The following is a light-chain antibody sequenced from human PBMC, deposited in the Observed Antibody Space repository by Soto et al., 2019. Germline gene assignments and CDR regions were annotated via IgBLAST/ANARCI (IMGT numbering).Light chain of an antibody. Sequence: QSVLTQPPSVSGAPGQRVTISCTGSSSNIGAGYDVHWYQQLPGTAPKLLIYGNSNRPSGVPDRFSVSKSGTSASLAITGLQAEDEADYYCQSYDSSLSGSGVVFGGGTKLTVL. CDR3: QSYDSSLSGSGVV. CDR2: GNS. CDR1: SSNIGAGYD. J-gene: IGLJ2*01. V-gene: IGLV1-40*01.